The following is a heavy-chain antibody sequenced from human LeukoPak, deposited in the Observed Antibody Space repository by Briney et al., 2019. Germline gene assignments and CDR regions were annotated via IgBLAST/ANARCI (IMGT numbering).Heavy chain of an antibody. CDR3: AKGAQERPTDAFDI. CDR1: RFTFSSYA. CDR2: IIGSGGST. D-gene: IGHD5-24*01. V-gene: IGHV3-23*01. J-gene: IGHJ3*02. Sequence: PGESLRLPCAASRFTFSSYAMSWVRQAPGKGLEWVSAIIGSGGSTYYADSVKGRFTISRDNYKHTPYLQMNRLRAEDTSVYYWAKGAQERPTDAFDIWGQGTMVTVSS.